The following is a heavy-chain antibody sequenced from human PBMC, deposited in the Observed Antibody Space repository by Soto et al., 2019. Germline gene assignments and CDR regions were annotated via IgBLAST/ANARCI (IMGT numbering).Heavy chain of an antibody. D-gene: IGHD2-2*01. CDR2: ISSSGSTI. Sequence: GGSLRLSCAASGFTFSSYGMHWVRQAPGKGLEWVSYISSSGSTIYYADSVKGRFTISRDNAKNSLYLQMNSLRAEDTAVYYCAREIVVARGASYFDYWGPGTLVTVSS. J-gene: IGHJ4*02. CDR3: AREIVVARGASYFDY. CDR1: GFTFSSYG. V-gene: IGHV3-48*04.